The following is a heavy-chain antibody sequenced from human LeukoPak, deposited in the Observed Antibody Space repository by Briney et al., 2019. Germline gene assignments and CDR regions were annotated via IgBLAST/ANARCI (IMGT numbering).Heavy chain of an antibody. CDR3: ARGSTYYHDS. Sequence: GGSLRLSCAASGFTFSTDGMSWVRQAPGKGLEWVSGIVGGSGYTFYVDSVRGRFTISRANSKNTLYLQMTSLRADDTAIYYCARGSTYYHDSWGQGTLVTVSS. CDR1: GFTFSTDG. D-gene: IGHD3-10*01. V-gene: IGHV3-23*01. CDR2: IVGGSGYT. J-gene: IGHJ4*02.